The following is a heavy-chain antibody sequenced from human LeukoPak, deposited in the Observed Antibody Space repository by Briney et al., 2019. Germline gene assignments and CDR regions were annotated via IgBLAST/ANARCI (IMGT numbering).Heavy chain of an antibody. J-gene: IGHJ4*02. V-gene: IGHV3-11*06. CDR1: GFTFSDYY. Sequence: GGSLRLSCAASGFTFSDYYMNWIRQAPGKGLEWVSYISSSSGCTKYADSVKGRFTISRDNAENSLYLQVSSLRAEDTAVYYCARSTSAFDSPFDLWGQGTLVTVSS. CDR3: ARSTSAFDSPFDL. D-gene: IGHD5-12*01. CDR2: ISSSSGCT.